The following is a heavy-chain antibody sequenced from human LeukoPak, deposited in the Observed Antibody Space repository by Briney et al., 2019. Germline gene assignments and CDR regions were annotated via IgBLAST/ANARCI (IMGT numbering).Heavy chain of an antibody. J-gene: IGHJ4*02. CDR2: ISAYNGNT. CDR1: GYTFTSYG. Sequence: ASVKVSCKASGYTFTSYGISWVRQAPGQGLEWMGWISAYNGNTNYAQKLQGRVTMTTDTSTSTAYMELRSLRSDDTAVYYCARDVHPYSSGWTGGYWGQGTLVTVSS. CDR3: ARDVHPYSSGWTGGY. D-gene: IGHD6-19*01. V-gene: IGHV1-18*01.